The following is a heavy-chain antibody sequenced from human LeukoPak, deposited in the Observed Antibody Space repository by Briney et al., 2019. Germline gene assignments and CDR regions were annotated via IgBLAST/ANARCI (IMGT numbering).Heavy chain of an antibody. CDR1: GRTFSSYA. CDR3: ARDWSIVGAFDAFDI. J-gene: IGHJ3*02. CDR2: IIPIFGTA. Sequence: ASVKVSCKASGRTFSSYAISWVRQAPGQGLEWMGGIIPIFGTANYAQKFQGRVTITADESTSTAYMELSSLRSEDTAVYYCARDWSIVGAFDAFDIWGQGTMVTVSS. D-gene: IGHD1-26*01. V-gene: IGHV1-69*13.